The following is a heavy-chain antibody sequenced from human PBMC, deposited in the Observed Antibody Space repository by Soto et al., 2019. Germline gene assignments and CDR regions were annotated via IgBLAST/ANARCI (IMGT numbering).Heavy chain of an antibody. D-gene: IGHD5-18*01. CDR1: GFTFSSYD. J-gene: IGHJ6*02. Sequence: PGGSLRLSCAASGFTFSSYDMHWVRQATGKGLEWVSAIGTAGDTYYPGSVKGRFTISRENAKNSLYLQMNSLRAEDTAVYYCARRGYSYGYYYGMDVWGQGTTVTVSS. CDR2: IGTAGDT. CDR3: ARRGYSYGYYYGMDV. V-gene: IGHV3-13*01.